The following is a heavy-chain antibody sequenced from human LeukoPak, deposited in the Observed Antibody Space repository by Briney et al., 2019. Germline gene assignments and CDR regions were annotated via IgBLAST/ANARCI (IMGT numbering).Heavy chain of an antibody. D-gene: IGHD1-26*01. Sequence: GGSLRLSCAASGFTFTIYAMDWVRQAPGKGLGWVAAISYDGGNEYYADSVKGRFTISRDNSKNTLYLQMNSLTVEDTAVYYCARVRVGATTGDTFDIWGQGTMVTVAS. CDR1: GFTFTIYA. CDR3: ARVRVGATTGDTFDI. CDR2: ISYDGGNE. V-gene: IGHV3-30-3*01. J-gene: IGHJ3*02.